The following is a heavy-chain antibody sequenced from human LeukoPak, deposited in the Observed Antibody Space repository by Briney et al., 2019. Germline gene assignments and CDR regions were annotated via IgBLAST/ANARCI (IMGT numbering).Heavy chain of an antibody. D-gene: IGHD4-23*01. CDR3: ARADGGNSPFDY. CDR1: GDSVRTGYLY. J-gene: IGHJ4*02. V-gene: IGHV4-61*01. Sequence: SETLSLTCTVSGDSVRTGYLYWSWIRQPPGKGLEWIGYISYSGSTNYNPSLKSRVTISVDTSKNQFSLRLSSVTAADTAVYYCARADGGNSPFDYWGQGTLVTVSS. CDR2: ISYSGST.